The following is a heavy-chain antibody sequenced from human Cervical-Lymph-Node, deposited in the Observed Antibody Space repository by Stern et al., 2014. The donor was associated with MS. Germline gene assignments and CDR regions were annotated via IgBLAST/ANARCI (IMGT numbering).Heavy chain of an antibody. CDR1: GFTFSSYC. J-gene: IGHJ6*02. D-gene: IGHD2-2*01. CDR3: ASNCSSTSCHRNYYYGMDV. Sequence: EVQLEESGGGLVKPGGSLRLPCAASGFTFSSYCMNWVSQAPGKGLEWVSSISRSSSYIYYADSVKGRFTISRDNAKNSLYLQMNSLRAEDTAVYYCASNCSSTSCHRNYYYGMDVWGQGTTVTVSS. CDR2: ISRSSSYI. V-gene: IGHV3-21*01.